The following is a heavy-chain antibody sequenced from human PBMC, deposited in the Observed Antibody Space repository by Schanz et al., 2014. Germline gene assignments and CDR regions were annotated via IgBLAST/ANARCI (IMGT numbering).Heavy chain of an antibody. Sequence: EVQLVESGGGLIQPGGSLGLSCAVSGFTVNTNYMSWVRQAPGKGLEWISSMYINSGSTQYADSVKGRFIISRDSSKNTLFLQMNSLRADDTAIYFCARDEGRDGYNLAFDVWGQGTMVTVSS. CDR3: ARDEGRDGYNLAFDV. CDR2: MYINSGST. CDR1: GFTVNTNY. J-gene: IGHJ3*01. D-gene: IGHD2-21*01. V-gene: IGHV3-53*01.